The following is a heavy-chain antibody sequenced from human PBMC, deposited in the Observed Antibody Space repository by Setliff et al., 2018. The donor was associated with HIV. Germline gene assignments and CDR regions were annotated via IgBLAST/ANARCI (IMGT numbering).Heavy chain of an antibody. CDR3: ARARTDYYDRGRRSHYYIDV. Sequence: PSETLSLTCSVSGGSFRNYYWNWIRQPAGKGLEWIGRIYGSGGTDYNPSLKSRVTMTWDTSISTAYMELNNVKFEDTAVYYCARARTDYYDRGRRSHYYIDVWARGATVTVSS. D-gene: IGHD3-22*01. J-gene: IGHJ6*03. CDR2: IYGSGGT. V-gene: IGHV4-4*07. CDR1: GGSFRNYY.